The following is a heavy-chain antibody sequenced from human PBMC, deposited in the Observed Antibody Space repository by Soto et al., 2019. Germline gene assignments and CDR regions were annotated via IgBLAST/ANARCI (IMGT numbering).Heavy chain of an antibody. CDR2: NNHSGST. D-gene: IGHD7-27*01. J-gene: IGHJ4*02. V-gene: IGHV4-34*01. CDR3: ARDKISGLFDY. Sequence: QVQVQQWGAGLLKPSETLSLTCAVYGGSFSGYYWTWIRQPPGTGLEWFGENNHSGSTYYNPSLKSRVTLSVDTTKNQFSLTLTSVTAADTAVYYCARDKISGLFDYWGQGTLVTVSS. CDR1: GGSFSGYY.